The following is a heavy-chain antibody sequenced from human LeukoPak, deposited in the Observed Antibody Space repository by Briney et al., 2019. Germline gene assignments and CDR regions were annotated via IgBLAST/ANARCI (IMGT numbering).Heavy chain of an antibody. V-gene: IGHV3-23*01. CDR1: GFTFSSYG. J-gene: IGHJ4*02. CDR2: LSGSGGTT. Sequence: GGSLRLSCAASGFTFSSYGMNWVRQAPGKGLEWVSGLSGSGGTTYYGDSVKGRFTITRDNSKNTLYLQMNSLRAEDTAMYYCARSTVTTFGGFDFWGQGTMVAVSS. CDR3: ARSTVTTFGGFDF. D-gene: IGHD4-17*01.